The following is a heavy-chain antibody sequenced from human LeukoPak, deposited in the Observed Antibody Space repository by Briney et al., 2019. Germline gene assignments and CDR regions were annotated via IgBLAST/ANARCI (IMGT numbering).Heavy chain of an antibody. CDR2: LSYSGGT. J-gene: IGHJ4*02. CDR1: GASISSEF. CDR3: ARDRSGWYAEN. D-gene: IGHD6-19*01. Sequence: SETLSLTCNVSGASISSEFWSWNRQPPGKGLEWIGSLSYSGGTNYSPSLTGRVTISMDTSKNQFSLKVKSESTADTAVYYCARDRSGWYAENWGQGIQVTVSS. V-gene: IGHV4-59*01.